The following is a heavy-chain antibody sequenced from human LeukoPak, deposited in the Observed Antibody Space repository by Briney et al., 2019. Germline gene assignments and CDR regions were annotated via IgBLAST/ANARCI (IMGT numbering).Heavy chain of an antibody. CDR1: GGSISSYY. CDR2: IYYSGST. CDR3: ARGATMDFDY. Sequence: SETLSLTYTVSGGSISSYYWSWIRQPPGKGLEWIGYIYYSGSTNYNPSLKSRVTISVDTSKNQFSLKLSSVTAADTAVYYCARGATMDFDYWGQGTLVTVSS. J-gene: IGHJ4*02. V-gene: IGHV4-59*01. D-gene: IGHD5-12*01.